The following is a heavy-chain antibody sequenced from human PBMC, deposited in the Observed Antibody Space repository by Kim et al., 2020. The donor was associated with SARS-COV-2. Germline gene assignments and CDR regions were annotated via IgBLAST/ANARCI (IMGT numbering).Heavy chain of an antibody. CDR2: ISYDGSNK. CDR3: AKDLGGVFSSFALAGYMDV. Sequence: GGSLRLSCAASGFTFSSYGMHWVRQAPGKGLEWVAVISYDGSNKYYADSVKGRFTISRDNSKNTLYLQMNSLRAEDTAVYYCAKDLGGVFSSFALAGYMDVWGKGTTVTVSS. V-gene: IGHV3-30*18. CDR1: GFTFSSYG. D-gene: IGHD2-2*01. J-gene: IGHJ6*03.